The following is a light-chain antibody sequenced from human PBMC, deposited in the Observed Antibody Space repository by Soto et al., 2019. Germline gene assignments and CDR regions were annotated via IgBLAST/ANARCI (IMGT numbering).Light chain of an antibody. J-gene: IGKJ1*01. V-gene: IGKV1-5*01. CDR3: QQYDSYSRT. CDR1: QSISTW. CDR2: DAS. Sequence: DIQMTQSPSTLSASVGDGVTITCRASQSISTWLAWYQHKPGRAPRLLICDASSLESGVPSRLSGSGSGTEFTLNISGQQPDDFGTYDCQQYDSYSRTFGQGTKVEIK.